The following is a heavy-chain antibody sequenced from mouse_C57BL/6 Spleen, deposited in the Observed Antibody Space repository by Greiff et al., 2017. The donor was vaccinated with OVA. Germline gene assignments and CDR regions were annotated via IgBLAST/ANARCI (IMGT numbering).Heavy chain of an antibody. Sequence: EVKLVESGGDLVKPGGSLKLSCAASGFTFSSYGMSWVRQTPDKRLEWVATISSGGSYTYYPDSVKGRFTISRDNAKNTLYLQMSSLKSEDTAMYYCARDYGSSQYYFDYWGQGTTLTVSS. CDR3: ARDYGSSQYYFDY. J-gene: IGHJ2*01. CDR1: GFTFSSYG. V-gene: IGHV5-6*01. CDR2: ISSGGSYT. D-gene: IGHD1-1*01.